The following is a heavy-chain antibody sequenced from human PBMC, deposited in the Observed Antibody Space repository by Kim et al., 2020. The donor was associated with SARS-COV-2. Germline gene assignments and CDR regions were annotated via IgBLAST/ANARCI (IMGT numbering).Heavy chain of an antibody. CDR3: ARRGYSNYDYDY. Sequence: RNSPSFQGQVTISADKSISTAYLQWSSLKASDTAMYYCARRGYSNYDYDYWGQGTLVTVSS. J-gene: IGHJ4*02. V-gene: IGHV5-51*01. D-gene: IGHD4-4*01.